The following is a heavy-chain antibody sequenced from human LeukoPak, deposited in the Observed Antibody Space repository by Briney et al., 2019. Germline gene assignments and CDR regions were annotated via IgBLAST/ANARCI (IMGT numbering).Heavy chain of an antibody. CDR2: ISGSGGST. J-gene: IGHJ4*02. Sequence: PSGGSLRLSCAASGFTFSSYAMSWVRQAPGKGLEWVSAISGSGGSTYYADSVKGRFTISRDNSKNTLYLQMNSLRAEDTAVYYCAKVGATRPQGYFDYWGQGTLVTVSS. CDR3: AKVGATRPQGYFDY. D-gene: IGHD1-26*01. V-gene: IGHV3-23*01. CDR1: GFTFSSYA.